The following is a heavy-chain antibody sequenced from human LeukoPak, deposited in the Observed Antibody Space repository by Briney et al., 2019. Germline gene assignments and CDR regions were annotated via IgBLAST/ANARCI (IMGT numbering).Heavy chain of an antibody. D-gene: IGHD6-6*01. J-gene: IGHJ6*03. V-gene: IGHV1-69*05. CDR1: GGTFSSYV. CDR2: IIPIFGTA. CDR3: ASISYSSSSSLLDYYYYYYMDV. Sequence: SVKASCKASGGTFSSYVISWVRQAPGQGLEWMGGIIPIFGTANYAQKFQGRVTITTDESTSTAYMELSSLRSEDTAVYYCASISYSSSSSLLDYYYYYYMDVWGKGTTVTVSS.